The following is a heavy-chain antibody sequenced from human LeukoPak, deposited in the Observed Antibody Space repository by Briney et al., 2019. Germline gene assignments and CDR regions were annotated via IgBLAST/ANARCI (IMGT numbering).Heavy chain of an antibody. CDR1: GFTFSSYW. D-gene: IGHD3-10*02. CDR2: INWNGGST. V-gene: IGHV3-20*04. Sequence: PGGSLRLSCAASGFTFSSYWMHWVRQAPGKGLEWVSGINWNGGSTGYADSVKGRFTISRENAKNSLYLQMNSLRAEDTAVYYCAELGITMIGGVWGKGTTVTISS. J-gene: IGHJ6*04. CDR3: AELGITMIGGV.